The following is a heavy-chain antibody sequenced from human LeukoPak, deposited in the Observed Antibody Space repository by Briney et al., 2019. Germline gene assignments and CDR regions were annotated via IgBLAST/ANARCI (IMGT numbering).Heavy chain of an antibody. V-gene: IGHV3-23*01. CDR2: ISGSGGST. J-gene: IGHJ6*02. D-gene: IGHD3-10*01. Sequence: PGGSLRLSCAASGFTFSSYATSWVRQAPGKGLEWVSAISGSGGSTYYADSVKGRFTISRDNSKNTLYLQMNSLRAEDTAVYYCAKDLGLTYGSGSYGMDVWGQGTTVTVSS. CDR1: GFTFSSYA. CDR3: AKDLGLTYGSGSYGMDV.